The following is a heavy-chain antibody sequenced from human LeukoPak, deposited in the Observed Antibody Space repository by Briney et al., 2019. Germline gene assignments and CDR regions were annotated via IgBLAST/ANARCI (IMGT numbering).Heavy chain of an antibody. CDR2: TYYRSTWYN. CDR3: ARRLTQYDCFDP. J-gene: IGHJ5*02. CDR1: GDSVSSNSAA. D-gene: IGHD2-2*01. Sequence: SQTLSLTCAISGDSVSSNSAAWNWIRQSPSRGLEWLGRTYYRSTWYNDYAVSVRGRITINPDTSKNQFSLHLNSVTPEDTAVYYCARRLTQYDCFDPWGQGILVTVSS. V-gene: IGHV6-1*01.